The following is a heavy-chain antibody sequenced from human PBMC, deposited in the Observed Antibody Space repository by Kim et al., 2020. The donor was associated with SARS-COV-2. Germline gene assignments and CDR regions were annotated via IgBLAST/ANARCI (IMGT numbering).Heavy chain of an antibody. D-gene: IGHD2-15*01. CDR3: ARSGGVVVVGDTYNYSYGMDV. V-gene: IGHV5-51*01. J-gene: IGHJ6*02. CDR1: GYSFTRYW. Sequence: GESLKISCKGSGYSFTRYWIGWVRQMPGKGLEWMGIIYPGDSDTKYSPSFQGQVTISADKSISTAYLQWSSLEASDTAMYYCARSGGVVVVGDTYNYSYGMDVWGQGTTVTVSS. CDR2: IYPGDSDT.